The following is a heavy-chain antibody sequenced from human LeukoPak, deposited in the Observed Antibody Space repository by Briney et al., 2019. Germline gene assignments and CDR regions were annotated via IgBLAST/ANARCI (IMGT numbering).Heavy chain of an antibody. J-gene: IGHJ4*02. CDR1: GFTFSSYA. CDR2: ISNDGSNK. D-gene: IGHD3-16*02. V-gene: IGHV3-30-3*01. CDR3: AREGLGPLIGGLWGTYRREYYFDY. Sequence: GRSLRLSCAASGFTFSSYAMHWVRQAPGKGLEWVAVISNDGSNKYYADSVNGRFTISRDNSKNTLYVQVNSLRGEDRAGYYCAREGLGPLIGGLWGTYRREYYFDYWGQGTLVTVSS.